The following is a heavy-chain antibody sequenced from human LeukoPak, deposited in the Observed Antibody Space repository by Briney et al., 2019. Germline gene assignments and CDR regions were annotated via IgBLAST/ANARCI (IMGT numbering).Heavy chain of an antibody. J-gene: IGHJ4*02. CDR3: AKDQWIVHEAY. V-gene: IGHV3-23*01. D-gene: IGHD6-19*01. Sequence: GGSLRLSCAASGFSFRTYAMTWVRQTPGQGLEWVSSISGSGDSTNYADSVKGRFIISRDSSKNTLYLQMNSLRAEDTGIYYCAKDQWIVHEAYWGQGTLVTVSS. CDR2: ISGSGDST. CDR1: GFSFRTYA.